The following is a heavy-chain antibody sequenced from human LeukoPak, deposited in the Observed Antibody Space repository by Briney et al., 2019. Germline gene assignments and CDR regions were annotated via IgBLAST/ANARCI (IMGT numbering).Heavy chain of an antibody. Sequence: GASVKVSCKASGYTFTSYYLHWVRQAPGQGLEWMGIINPSGGSTRNAQKFQGRVTITADESTSTAYMELSSLRSEDTAVYYCARAGGAVAPDAFDIWGQGTMVTVSS. J-gene: IGHJ3*02. D-gene: IGHD6-19*01. CDR2: INPSGGST. CDR1: GYTFTSYY. V-gene: IGHV1-46*01. CDR3: ARAGGAVAPDAFDI.